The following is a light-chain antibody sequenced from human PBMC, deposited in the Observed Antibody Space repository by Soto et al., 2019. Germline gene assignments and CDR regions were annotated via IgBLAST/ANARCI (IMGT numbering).Light chain of an antibody. CDR1: QSISGN. CDR2: DVS. CDR3: QQYNNWPFS. V-gene: IGKV3-15*01. J-gene: IGKJ5*01. Sequence: EIVMPQSPGTLSVSPGDRATLSCRASQSISGNLVWYQQKPGQAPRLLIYDVSIRATGVPARFSGTGSETDFTLTISGLQSEDSAVYFCQQYNNWPFSFGQGTRLEIK.